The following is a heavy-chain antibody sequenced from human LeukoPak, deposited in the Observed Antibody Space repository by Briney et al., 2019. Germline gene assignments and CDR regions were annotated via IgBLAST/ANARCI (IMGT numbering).Heavy chain of an antibody. CDR1: GFTFTTFW. Sequence: PGGSLRLSCATSGFTFTTFWMHWVRQAPGKGLVWVSVIYSGGSTYYADSVKGRFTFSRDNSKNTLYLQMNSLRAEDTAVYYCAKDRGRSVLMVYANAFDIWGQGTMVTVSS. CDR3: AKDRGRSVLMVYANAFDI. D-gene: IGHD2-8*01. J-gene: IGHJ3*02. CDR2: IYSGGST. V-gene: IGHV3-66*01.